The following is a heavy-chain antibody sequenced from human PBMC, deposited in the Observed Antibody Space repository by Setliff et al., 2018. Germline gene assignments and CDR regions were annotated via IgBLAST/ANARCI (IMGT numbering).Heavy chain of an antibody. CDR1: GYTFRSYA. D-gene: IGHD3-22*01. V-gene: IGHV7-4-1*02. Sequence: GASVKVSCKASGYTFRSYAMNWVRQAPGQGLEWMGWINTNTGNPTYAQGFTGRFVFSLDTSVSTTYLQMNSLRAEDTAVYYCARLALTGYDSSGYYYALDYYYYMDVWGKGTTVTVSS. J-gene: IGHJ6*03. CDR3: ARLALTGYDSSGYYYALDYYYYMDV. CDR2: INTNTGNP.